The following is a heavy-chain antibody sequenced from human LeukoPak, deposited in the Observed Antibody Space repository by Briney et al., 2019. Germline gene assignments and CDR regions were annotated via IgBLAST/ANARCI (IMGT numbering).Heavy chain of an antibody. D-gene: IGHD2-2*01. J-gene: IGHJ4*02. Sequence: AGGSLRLSCAASGFTFSSYAMNWVRQAPGKGLEWVSSISSSSTYIYYADSLEGRFTISRDNAKNSLYLHMNSLRAEDTAVYYCARETFCTSTRCPIGDHFDYWGQGTLVTVSS. CDR2: ISSSSTYI. CDR1: GFTFSSYA. V-gene: IGHV3-21*01. CDR3: ARETFCTSTRCPIGDHFDY.